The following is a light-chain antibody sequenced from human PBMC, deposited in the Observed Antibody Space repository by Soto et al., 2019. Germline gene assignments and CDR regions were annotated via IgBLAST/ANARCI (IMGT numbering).Light chain of an antibody. Sequence: QSVLTQPPSASGTPGQRVTIFCSGSSSNLGVNSVSWYQQIPGTAPKLLIYSNNQRPSGVPDRISGSKSGISASLAISGLQSEDEADYYCEAWDDSLNGVVFGGGTKLTVL. V-gene: IGLV1-44*01. CDR3: EAWDDSLNGVV. CDR2: SNN. J-gene: IGLJ2*01. CDR1: SSNLGVNS.